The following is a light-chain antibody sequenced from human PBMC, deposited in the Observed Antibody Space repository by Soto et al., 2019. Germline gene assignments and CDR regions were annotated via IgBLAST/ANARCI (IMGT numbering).Light chain of an antibody. Sequence: DIQMTQSPSTLSASVGDRVTITCRASQSVDNWLAWFQQKPGKAPKVLIYKASNLESGVPSRSSGSGSGTEFALTTSSLQSDDFATCYCQHYYGYSWTFGQGTKVDIK. CDR3: QHYYGYSWT. CDR1: QSVDNW. CDR2: KAS. J-gene: IGKJ1*01. V-gene: IGKV1-5*03.